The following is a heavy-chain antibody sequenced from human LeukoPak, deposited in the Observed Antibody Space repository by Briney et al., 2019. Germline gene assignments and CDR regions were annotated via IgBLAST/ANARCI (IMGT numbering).Heavy chain of an antibody. CDR1: GGSFSGYY. D-gene: IGHD2-2*01. J-gene: IGHJ4*02. CDR3: ASIVVPAATFDY. V-gene: IGHV4-34*01. Sequence: SETLSLTCAVYGGSFSGYYWSWIRQPPGKGLEWIGEINHSGSTNCNPSLKSRVTISVDTSKNQFSLKLSSVTAADTAVYYCASIVVPAATFDYWGQGTLVTVSS. CDR2: INHSGST.